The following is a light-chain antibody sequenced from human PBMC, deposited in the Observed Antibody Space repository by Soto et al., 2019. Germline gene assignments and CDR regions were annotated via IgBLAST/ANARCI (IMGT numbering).Light chain of an antibody. CDR1: SSDVGGYNY. Sequence: QSALTQPASVSGSPGQSITISCTGTSSDVGGYNYVSWYQQHPGKAPKVMIYDVSKRPSGVPDRFSGSKSGNTASLTISGLQAEDEADYYCCSYAGSYTLYVFGTGTKLTVL. J-gene: IGLJ1*01. CDR3: CSYAGSYTLYV. V-gene: IGLV2-11*01. CDR2: DVS.